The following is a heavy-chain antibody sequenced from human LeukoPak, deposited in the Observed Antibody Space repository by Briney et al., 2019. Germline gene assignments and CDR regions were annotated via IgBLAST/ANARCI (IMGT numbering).Heavy chain of an antibody. CDR2: MNPNSGNT. D-gene: IGHD6-6*01. CDR1: GYTFTSYD. V-gene: IGHV1-8*01. CDR3: ARGWSSYGMDV. J-gene: IGHJ6*02. Sequence: ASVKVSCKASGYTFTSYDINWVRQATGQGLEWMGWMNPNSGNTGYAQKFQGRVTVTRNTSIGTAYMELSSLRSEDTAVYYCARGWSSYGMDVWGQGTTVTVSS.